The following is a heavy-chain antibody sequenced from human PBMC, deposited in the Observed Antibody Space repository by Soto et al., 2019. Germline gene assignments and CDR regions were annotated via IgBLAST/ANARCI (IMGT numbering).Heavy chain of an antibody. J-gene: IGHJ6*02. V-gene: IGHV3-30*18. Sequence: GGSLRLSCAASGFTFSSYVMHWVRQSPGKGLEWVAVISYDGSNKYYADSVKGRFTISRDNSKNTLYLQMNSLRAEDTAVYYCAKDDGRSNYYYYYYGMDVWGQGTTVTVSS. CDR2: ISYDGSNK. CDR3: AKDDGRSNYYYYYYGMDV. CDR1: GFTFSSYV. D-gene: IGHD4-4*01.